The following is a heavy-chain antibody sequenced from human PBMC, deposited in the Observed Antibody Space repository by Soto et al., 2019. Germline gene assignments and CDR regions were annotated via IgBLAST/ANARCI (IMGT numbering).Heavy chain of an antibody. V-gene: IGHV3-23*01. J-gene: IGHJ5*02. CDR2: ISGSGFKK. CDR1: GFIFENLG. CDR3: AKNQGVELVPLATVDWFDP. D-gene: IGHD1-26*01. Sequence: EVVLLESGGGLEQPGGSLRLSCAASGFIFENLGMSWVRQAPGKGLEWISSISGSGFKKYYADSVKGRFTISRDNSKSTVYLELNNLSAEDTAVYHCAKNQGVELVPLATVDWFDPWGQGSVVIVSS.